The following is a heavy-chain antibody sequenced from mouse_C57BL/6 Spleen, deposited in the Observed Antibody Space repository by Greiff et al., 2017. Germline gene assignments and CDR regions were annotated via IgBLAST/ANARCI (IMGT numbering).Heavy chain of an antibody. CDR1: GYAFSRSW. CDR3: ARGHTTVYFDY. J-gene: IGHJ2*01. D-gene: IGHD1-1*01. Sequence: VQLQQSGPELVKPGASVKISCKASGYAFSRSWMNWVKQRPGKGLEWIGRIYPGDGDTNYNEKFKSKATLTVDTSSSTAYMQLSSLTSEDSAVYYCARGHTTVYFDYWGQGTTLTVSS. V-gene: IGHV1-82*01. CDR2: IYPGDGDT.